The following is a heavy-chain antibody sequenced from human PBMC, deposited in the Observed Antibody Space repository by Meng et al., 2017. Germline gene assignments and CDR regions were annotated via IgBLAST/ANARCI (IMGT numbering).Heavy chain of an antibody. V-gene: IGHV4-34*01. CDR3: ASQALVRDKNKPIDY. CDR1: GGSFSGYY. D-gene: IGHD3-10*01. CDR2: INHSGST. Sequence: QVQLQQWGHGLLKPSATLSLTLAVYGGSFSGYYWSWIRQPPGKGLEWIGEINHSGSTNYNPSLKSRVTISVDTSKNQFSLKLSSVTAADTAVYYCASQALVRDKNKPIDYWGQGTLVTVSS. J-gene: IGHJ4*02.